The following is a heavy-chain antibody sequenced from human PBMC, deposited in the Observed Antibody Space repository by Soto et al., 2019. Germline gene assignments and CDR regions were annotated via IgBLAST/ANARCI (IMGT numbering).Heavy chain of an antibody. J-gene: IGHJ6*02. CDR3: ARFRWESPYGMDV. CDR1: GDSISTYY. V-gene: IGHV4-59*01. D-gene: IGHD1-26*01. CDR2: IYYSGST. Sequence: QVQLQESGPGLVKPSETLSLTCTVSGDSISTYYWSWIRQPPGKGLEWIGYIYYSGSTNYNPSLKSRVTISVDTSKNQFSLKLSSVTAADTAVYYCARFRWESPYGMDVWGQGTTVTVFS.